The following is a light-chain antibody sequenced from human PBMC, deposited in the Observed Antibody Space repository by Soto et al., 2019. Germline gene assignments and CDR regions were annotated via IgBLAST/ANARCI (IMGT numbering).Light chain of an antibody. CDR3: QQYRTYPFT. J-gene: IGKJ3*01. CDR1: QGIDNY. CDR2: AAS. V-gene: IGKV1-16*02. Sequence: DIQVTQSPSSLSASVGDRVTITCRASQGIDNYLAWIQQRPGKAPRSLIYAASNLHGGVPSKFSASGSATDSTLTISSLQPEDFATYYCQQYRTYPFTFGPGTKV.